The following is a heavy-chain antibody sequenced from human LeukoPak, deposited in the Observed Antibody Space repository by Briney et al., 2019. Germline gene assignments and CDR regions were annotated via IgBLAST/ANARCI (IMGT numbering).Heavy chain of an antibody. V-gene: IGHV1-69*04. CDR2: IIPILGIA. Sequence: SVKVSCKASGGTFSSYATSWVRQAPGQGLEWMGRIIPILGIANYAQKFQGRVTITADKSTSTAYMELSSLRSEDTAVYYCASQDVIIKGAFDYWGQGTLVTVSS. D-gene: IGHD3-10*01. CDR1: GGTFSSYA. CDR3: ASQDVIIKGAFDY. J-gene: IGHJ4*02.